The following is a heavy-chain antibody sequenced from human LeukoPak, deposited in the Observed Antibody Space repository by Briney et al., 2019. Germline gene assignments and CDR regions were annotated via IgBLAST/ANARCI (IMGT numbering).Heavy chain of an antibody. Sequence: PGGSLRLSCAGSGFSVSNYYMNWVRQAPGKGLEWVSLIRDSGETFYADSVKGRFTISRDNSKNTVYLQMNRLRVEDTAVYFCARDRAVTQVWVEFDSWSQGTLVTVSS. V-gene: IGHV3-66*03. D-gene: IGHD3-16*01. CDR1: GFSVSNYY. CDR3: ARDRAVTQVWVEFDS. J-gene: IGHJ5*01. CDR2: IRDSGET.